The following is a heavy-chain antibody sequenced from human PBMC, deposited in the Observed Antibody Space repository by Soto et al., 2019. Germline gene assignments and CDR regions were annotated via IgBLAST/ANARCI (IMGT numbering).Heavy chain of an antibody. CDR1: GFTFSSYG. D-gene: IGHD2-2*01. J-gene: IGHJ3*02. CDR3: QVVFHAFDI. Sequence: QVQLVESGGGVVQPGRSLRLSCAASGFTFSSYGMHWVRQAPGKGLEWVAVISYDGSNKYYADSVKGRFTISRDNSKNTLYLQMNSLRAEDTAVYYCQVVFHAFDIWGQGTMVTVSS. V-gene: IGHV3-30*03. CDR2: ISYDGSNK.